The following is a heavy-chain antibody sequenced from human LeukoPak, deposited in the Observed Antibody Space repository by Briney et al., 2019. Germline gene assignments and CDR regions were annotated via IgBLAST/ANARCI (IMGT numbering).Heavy chain of an antibody. Sequence: SVKVSCKASGGTFSSYAISWVRQAPEQGLEWMGGIIPIFGTANYAQKFQGRVTITTDESTSTAYMELSSLRSEDTAVYYCARDAQYYDFWSGYYTNWFDPWGQGTLVTVSS. V-gene: IGHV1-69*05. D-gene: IGHD3-3*01. CDR3: ARDAQYYDFWSGYYTNWFDP. CDR1: GGTFSSYA. J-gene: IGHJ5*02. CDR2: IIPIFGTA.